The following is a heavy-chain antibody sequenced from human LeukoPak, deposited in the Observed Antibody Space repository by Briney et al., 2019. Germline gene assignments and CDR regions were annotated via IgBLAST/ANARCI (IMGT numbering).Heavy chain of an antibody. Sequence: ASVKVSCKASGYTFTSYGISWVRQAPGQGLEWMGWISAYNGNTNYAQKLQGRVTMTTDTSTSTAYMELRSLRSDDTAVYYCARQVRADMVPSALALGYWGQGTLVTVSS. J-gene: IGHJ4*02. CDR3: ARQVRADMVPSALALGY. D-gene: IGHD5-18*01. V-gene: IGHV1-18*01. CDR2: ISAYNGNT. CDR1: GYTFTSYG.